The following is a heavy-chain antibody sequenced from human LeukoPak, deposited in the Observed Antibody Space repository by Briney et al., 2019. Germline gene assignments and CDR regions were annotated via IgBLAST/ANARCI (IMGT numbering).Heavy chain of an antibody. D-gene: IGHD3-9*01. J-gene: IGHJ5*02. CDR2: INHSGST. V-gene: IGHV4-34*01. CDR1: GGSFSGYY. Sequence: SETLSLTCAVYGGSFSGYYWSWIRQPPGKGLEWIGEINHSGSTNYNPSLKSRVTISVDTSKNQFSLKLSSVTAADTAVYYCARGTKEYYDILTGYSPAANWFDPWGQGTLVTVSS. CDR3: ARGTKEYYDILTGYSPAANWFDP.